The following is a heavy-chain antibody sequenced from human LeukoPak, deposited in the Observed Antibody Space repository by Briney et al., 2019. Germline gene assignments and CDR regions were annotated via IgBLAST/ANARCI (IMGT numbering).Heavy chain of an antibody. Sequence: GGSLRLSCAASGFTFSSYAVHWVRQAPGKGLEWVAVISDNGGNTYYAGSVKGRFTISRDNSKNMLYLQMNSLRAEDTAVYYCAGDYPDYWGQGTLVTVSS. V-gene: IGHV3-30-3*01. J-gene: IGHJ4*02. CDR3: AGDYPDY. CDR2: ISDNGGNT. CDR1: GFTFSSYA. D-gene: IGHD4-17*01.